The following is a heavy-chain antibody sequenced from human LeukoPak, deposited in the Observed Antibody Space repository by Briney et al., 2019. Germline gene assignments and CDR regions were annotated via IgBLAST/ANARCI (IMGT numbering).Heavy chain of an antibody. CDR3: ARDKSYDILTGYSDYYGMDV. V-gene: IGHV3-30*04. CDR1: RFTFSTYA. J-gene: IGHJ6*02. D-gene: IGHD3-9*01. Sequence: PSGGSLRLSCAASRFTFSTYAMHWVRQAPGKGLEWVALISYDGSNKYYADSVKGRFTISRDNSKNTLYLQMNSLRAEDTAVYYCARDKSYDILTGYSDYYGMDVWGQGTTVTVSS. CDR2: ISYDGSNK.